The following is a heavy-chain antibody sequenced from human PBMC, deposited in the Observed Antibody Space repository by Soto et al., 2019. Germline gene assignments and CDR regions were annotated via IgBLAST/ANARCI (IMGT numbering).Heavy chain of an antibody. Sequence: LSLTCTVSGGAISTISYYWGWIRHPPGKGLEWIGSIYYSGSTYYNPSLQIRVTISVYTPKNQFSLNLSSVTAADTDVYYCARRIGDCDILTGYYRYYFDYWGQGTLVTVSS. CDR2: IYYSGST. J-gene: IGHJ4*02. CDR1: GGAISTISYY. D-gene: IGHD3-9*01. CDR3: ARRIGDCDILTGYYRYYFDY. V-gene: IGHV4-39*01.